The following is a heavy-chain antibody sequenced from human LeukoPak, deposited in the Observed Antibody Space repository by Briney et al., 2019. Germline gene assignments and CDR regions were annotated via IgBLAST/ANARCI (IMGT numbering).Heavy chain of an antibody. CDR2: IDNDGGST. D-gene: IGHD3-16*01. CDR3: ARSSFPYYFDY. Sequence: GGSLRLSCAASGFTFHSYWMHWVRQAPGKGLVWVSRIDNDGGSTTYADSVKGRFTISRDNAKNTLYLQMNSVRAEDTAVYYCARSSFPYYFDYWGQGTLVTVTS. J-gene: IGHJ4*02. CDR1: GFTFHSYW. V-gene: IGHV3-74*01.